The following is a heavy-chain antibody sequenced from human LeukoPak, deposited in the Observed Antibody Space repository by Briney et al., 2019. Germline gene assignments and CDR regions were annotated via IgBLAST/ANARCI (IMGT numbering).Heavy chain of an antibody. CDR3: ARHRSPSSLSLFDI. D-gene: IGHD2-2*01. Sequence: SETLSLTCSVSGNSISSGHYWGWLRQPPGKGLEWIGSIYLSGTTYYNPALRSRVTISIDTSKNQVSLRLSSVTAADTALYYCARHRSPSSLSLFDIWGQGMLVIVSS. J-gene: IGHJ4*02. CDR1: GNSISSGHY. V-gene: IGHV4-38-2*02. CDR2: IYLSGTT.